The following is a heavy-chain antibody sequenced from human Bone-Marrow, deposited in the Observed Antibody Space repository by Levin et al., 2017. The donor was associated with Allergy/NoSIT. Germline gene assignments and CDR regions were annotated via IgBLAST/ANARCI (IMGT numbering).Heavy chain of an antibody. Sequence: SETLSLTCAVYGGSFSGYYWSWIRQPPGKGLEWIGEINHSGSTNYNPSLKSRVTISVDTSKNQFSLKLSSVTAADTAVYYCARGPRDYDSSGYYYNWFDPWGQGTLVTVSS. CDR2: INHSGST. CDR1: GGSFSGYY. J-gene: IGHJ5*02. D-gene: IGHD3-22*01. V-gene: IGHV4-34*01. CDR3: ARGPRDYDSSGYYYNWFDP.